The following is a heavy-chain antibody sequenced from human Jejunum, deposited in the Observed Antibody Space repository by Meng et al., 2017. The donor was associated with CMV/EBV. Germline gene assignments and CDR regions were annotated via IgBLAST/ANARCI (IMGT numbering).Heavy chain of an antibody. CDR3: ARDPVLNGLDV. V-gene: IGHV3-48*04. J-gene: IGHJ6*02. CDR1: GFPLGSYS. CDR2: ITSSSSTI. Sequence: CATPGFPLGSYSVNWVRQAPGKGLEWVGYITSSSSTIYYADSVKGRFTISRDNAKNSLYLQINSLRAEDTAVYYCARDPVLNGLDVWGQGATVTVSS.